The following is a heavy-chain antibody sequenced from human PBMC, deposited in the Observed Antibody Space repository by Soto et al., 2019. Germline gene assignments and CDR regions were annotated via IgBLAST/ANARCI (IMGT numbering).Heavy chain of an antibody. CDR1: GGSISSYY. V-gene: IGHV4-59*08. CDR3: ARLYEATLDY. D-gene: IGHD2-15*01. Sequence: SETLSLTCTVSGGSISSYYWSWIRQPPGKGLEWIGYIYYSGSTNYNPSLKSRATISVDTSKNQFSLTLSSVTAADTAVYYCARLYEATLDYWGQGTLVTVSS. J-gene: IGHJ4*02. CDR2: IYYSGST.